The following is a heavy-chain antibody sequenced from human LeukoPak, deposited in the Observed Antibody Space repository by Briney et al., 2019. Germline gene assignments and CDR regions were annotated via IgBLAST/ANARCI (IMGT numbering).Heavy chain of an antibody. CDR2: IIPIFGTA. CDR1: GGTFSSYA. D-gene: IGHD6-6*01. CDR3: ARDLRSSSSPDFDY. Sequence: ASVKVSCKASGGTFSSYATSWVRQAPGQGLEWMGGIIPIFGTANYAQKFQGRVTITADESTSTAYMELSSLRSEDTAVYYCARDLRSSSSPDFDYWGQGTLVTVSS. J-gene: IGHJ4*02. V-gene: IGHV1-69*13.